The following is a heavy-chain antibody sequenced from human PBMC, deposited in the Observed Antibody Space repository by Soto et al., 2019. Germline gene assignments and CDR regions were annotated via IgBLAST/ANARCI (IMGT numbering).Heavy chain of an antibody. V-gene: IGHV1-69*13. CDR1: GGTFSSYA. D-gene: IGHD3-10*01. J-gene: IGHJ4*02. Sequence: GASVKVSCKASGGTFSSYAISWVRQAPGQGLEWMGGIIPIFGTANYAQKFQGRVTITADESTSTAYMELSSLRSEDTAVYYCARGGTFPHNRGVLDYWGQGTLVTVSS. CDR2: IIPIFGTA. CDR3: ARGGTFPHNRGVLDY.